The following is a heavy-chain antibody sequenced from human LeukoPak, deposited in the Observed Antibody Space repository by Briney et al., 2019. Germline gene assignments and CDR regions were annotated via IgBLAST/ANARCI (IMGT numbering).Heavy chain of an antibody. CDR2: IYTSGST. V-gene: IGHV4-61*02. D-gene: IGHD6-13*01. CDR3: ARERDFLAAAGTLAPRPAFYYYYYMDV. Sequence: SETLSLTCTVSGGSISSGSYYWSWIRQPAGKGLEWIGRIYTSGSTNYNPSLKSRVTMSVDTSKNQFSLKLSSVTAADTAVYYCARERDFLAAAGTLAPRPAFYYYYYMDVWGKGTTVTVSS. CDR1: GGSISSGSYY. J-gene: IGHJ6*03.